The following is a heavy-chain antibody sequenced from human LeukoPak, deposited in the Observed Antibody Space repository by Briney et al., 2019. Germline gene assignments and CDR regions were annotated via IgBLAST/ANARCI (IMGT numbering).Heavy chain of an antibody. CDR1: GFTFSSYA. D-gene: IGHD3-3*01. V-gene: IGHV3-7*01. J-gene: IGHJ3*02. CDR3: AKPITVSGATDGFDI. Sequence: GGSLRLSCAASGFTFSSYAMSWVRQAPGKGLEWVANIKQDGNEKYYVDSVKGRFTISRDNAKNSLYLQMNSLGVEDTAVYYCAKPITVSGATDGFDIWGQGTMVTVSS. CDR2: IKQDGNEK.